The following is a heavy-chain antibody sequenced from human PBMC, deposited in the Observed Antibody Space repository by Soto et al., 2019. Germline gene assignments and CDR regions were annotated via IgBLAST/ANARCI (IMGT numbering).Heavy chain of an antibody. CDR1: GDTFTNYG. D-gene: IGHD3-22*01. Sequence: ASVKVSCKASGDTFTNYGFSWVRQAPGQGLEWMGWISVYSGNRNYAQNVQGRVTMTTDTSTITAYMQLRSLRSDDTAVYYCARDRSPYYYDSSGYHHYWGQGTLVTVSS. V-gene: IGHV1-18*01. CDR2: ISVYSGNR. CDR3: ARDRSPYYYDSSGYHHY. J-gene: IGHJ4*02.